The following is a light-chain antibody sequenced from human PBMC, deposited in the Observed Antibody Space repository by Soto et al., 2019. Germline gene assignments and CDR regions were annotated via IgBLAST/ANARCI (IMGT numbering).Light chain of an antibody. CDR2: GNS. CDR3: QSYDNTLSGYV. CDR1: SSNIGAGYD. J-gene: IGLJ1*01. V-gene: IGLV1-40*01. Sequence: QSVLTQPPSVSGAPGQRVTISCSGSSSNIGAGYDVHWYQQFPGTAPRLLIYGNSNRPSGVPDRFSGSKSGTSASLAITGLQAEDEADYYCQSYDNTLSGYVFATGTKATVL.